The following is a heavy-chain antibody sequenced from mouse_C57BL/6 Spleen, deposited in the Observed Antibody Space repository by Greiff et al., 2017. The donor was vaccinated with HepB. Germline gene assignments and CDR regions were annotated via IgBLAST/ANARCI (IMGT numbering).Heavy chain of an antibody. Sequence: EVQLQQSGPELVKPGASVKISCKASGYSFTDYNMNWVKQSNGKSLEWIGVINPNYGTTSYNQKFKGKATLTVDQSSSTAYMQLNSLTSEDSAVYYCASSKQGTTAQVYWYFDVWGTGTTVTVSS. CDR1: GYSFTDYN. CDR2: INPNYGTT. V-gene: IGHV1-39*01. J-gene: IGHJ1*03. CDR3: ASSKQGTTAQVYWYFDV. D-gene: IGHD1-2*01.